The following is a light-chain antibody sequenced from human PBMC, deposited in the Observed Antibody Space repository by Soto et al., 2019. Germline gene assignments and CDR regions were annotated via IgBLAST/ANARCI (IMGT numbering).Light chain of an antibody. CDR2: AAS. V-gene: IGKV1-27*01. Sequence: DIQMTQSPSSLSASVGDRVTITCRASQGINSYLAWYQQKPGKVPKILIYAASTVQPGVPSRFSGSGYGTDFSLTISSLQPEDVAIYYCQNYDGAPFTFGQGTKVEIK. J-gene: IGKJ2*01. CDR1: QGINSY. CDR3: QNYDGAPFT.